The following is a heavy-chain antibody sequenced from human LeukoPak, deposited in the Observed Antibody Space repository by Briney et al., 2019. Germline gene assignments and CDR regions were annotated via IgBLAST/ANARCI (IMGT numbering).Heavy chain of an antibody. CDR3: AAVDKRVGFDC. Sequence: PGGSLRLSCAASGFTFTDLGMHWVRQAPGKGLEWVAFIRYDGSTRSYADSVKGRFTISRDNSKNTLYLQMSGLRVDHTALYYCAAVDKRVGFDCWGQGTLVTVSS. CDR2: IRYDGSTR. V-gene: IGHV3-30*02. J-gene: IGHJ4*02. D-gene: IGHD5-12*01. CDR1: GFTFTDLG.